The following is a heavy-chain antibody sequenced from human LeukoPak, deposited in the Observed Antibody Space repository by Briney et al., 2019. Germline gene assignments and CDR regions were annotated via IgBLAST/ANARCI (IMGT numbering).Heavy chain of an antibody. V-gene: IGHV4-39*01. CDR2: IYYSGTT. CDR1: GGSISSSRYY. Sequence: ASETLSLTCTVSGGSISSSRYYWGWIRQPPGKGLEWIGSIYYSGTTYYSPSLKSRVTMSVDTSKNQFSLKLSSVTAADTAVYYCSRNLVGATIFWFGYWGQGTLVTVSS. D-gene: IGHD1-26*01. CDR3: SRNLVGATIFWFGY. J-gene: IGHJ4*02.